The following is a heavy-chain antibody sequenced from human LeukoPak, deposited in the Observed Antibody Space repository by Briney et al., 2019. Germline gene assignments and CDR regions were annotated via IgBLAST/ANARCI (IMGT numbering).Heavy chain of an antibody. Sequence: GGSLRLSCAASGFTFSSYEMNWVRQAPGKGLEWVSYISSNSRTIYYADFVKGRFTISRDNAKNSLHLQLNSLRAEDTAVYYCARVTTVSPDYWGQGTLVTVSS. V-gene: IGHV3-48*01. J-gene: IGHJ4*02. CDR1: GFTFSSYE. CDR3: ARVTTVSPDY. CDR2: ISSNSRTI. D-gene: IGHD3-3*01.